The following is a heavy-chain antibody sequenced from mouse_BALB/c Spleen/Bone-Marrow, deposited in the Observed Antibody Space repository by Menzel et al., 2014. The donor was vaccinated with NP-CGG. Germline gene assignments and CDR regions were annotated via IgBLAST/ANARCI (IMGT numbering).Heavy chain of an antibody. CDR1: GFDFSRYW. CDR3: ARLGYYGSFAY. Sequence: EVQLVESGGGLVQPGGSLKLSCAASGFDFSRYWMSWVRQAPGKGLEWIGEINPDSNTINYTPSLKDKFIISRDNAKNTLYLQMSKVRSEETALYYCARLGYYGSFAYWGQGTLVTVSA. CDR2: INPDSNTI. V-gene: IGHV4-1*02. D-gene: IGHD1-2*01. J-gene: IGHJ3*01.